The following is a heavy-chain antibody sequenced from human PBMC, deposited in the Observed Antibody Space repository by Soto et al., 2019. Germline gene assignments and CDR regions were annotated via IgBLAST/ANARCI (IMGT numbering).Heavy chain of an antibody. CDR2: ISYDGSNK. J-gene: IGHJ4*02. CDR3: AKDYYDSSGYYEDY. CDR1: GFTFSSYG. D-gene: IGHD3-22*01. V-gene: IGHV3-30*18. Sequence: GGSLRLSCAASGFTFSSYGMHWVRQAPGKGLEWVAVISYDGSNKYYADSVKGRFTISRDNSKNTLYLQMNSLRAEDTAVYYCAKDYYDSSGYYEDYWGQGTLVTVSS.